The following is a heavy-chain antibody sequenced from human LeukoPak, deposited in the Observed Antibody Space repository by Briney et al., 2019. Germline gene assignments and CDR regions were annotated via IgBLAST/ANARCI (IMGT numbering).Heavy chain of an antibody. CDR2: ISHDGGNK. V-gene: IGHV3-30*04. CDR1: GFIFSSSV. CDR3: ARVVVSSSSDYFDY. J-gene: IGHJ4*02. Sequence: GRSLRLSCAASGFIFSSSVMHWVRQAPGKGLEWVAVISHDGGNKYYADSVKGRLTISRDNSKNTLYLQMNSLRAEDTAVYYCARVVVSSSSDYFDYWGQGTLVTVSS. D-gene: IGHD6-6*01.